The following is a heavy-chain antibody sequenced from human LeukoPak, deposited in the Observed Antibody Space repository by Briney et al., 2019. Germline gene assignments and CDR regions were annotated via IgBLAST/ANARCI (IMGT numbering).Heavy chain of an antibody. CDR1: GGSISSYY. J-gene: IGHJ5*02. V-gene: IGHV4-59*01. CDR2: IYYSGST. D-gene: IGHD2-15*01. Sequence: SETLSLTCTVSGGSISSYYWSWIRQPPGKGLEWIGYIYYSGSTNCNPSLKSRVTISVDTSKNQFSLKLSSVTAADTAVYYCVRDPGYCSGGSCYRLNWFDPWGQGTLVTVSS. CDR3: VRDPGYCSGGSCYRLNWFDP.